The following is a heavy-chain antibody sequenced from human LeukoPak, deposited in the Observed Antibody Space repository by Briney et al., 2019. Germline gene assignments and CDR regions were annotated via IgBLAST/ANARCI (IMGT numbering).Heavy chain of an antibody. D-gene: IGHD5-24*01. V-gene: IGHV3-48*04. CDR2: ISSGSSTI. CDR3: ARRDGYNSFDY. Sequence: SGGSLRLSCAASGFTFSSYSMNWVRQAPGKGLEWVSYISSGSSTIYYADSVKGRFTISRDNAKNSLYLQMNSLRAEDTAVYYCARRDGYNSFDYRGQGTLVTVSS. CDR1: GFTFSSYS. J-gene: IGHJ4*02.